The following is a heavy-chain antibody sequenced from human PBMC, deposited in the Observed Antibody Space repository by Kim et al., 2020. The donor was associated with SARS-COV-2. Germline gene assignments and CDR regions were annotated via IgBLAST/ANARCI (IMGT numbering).Heavy chain of an antibody. Sequence: YSQKFQGRVTITRDTTASTAYMELSSLGSEDTAVYYSAVAGQGLGAFDIWGQGTMVTVSS. V-gene: IGHV1-3*01. J-gene: IGHJ3*02. CDR3: AVAGQGLGAFDI.